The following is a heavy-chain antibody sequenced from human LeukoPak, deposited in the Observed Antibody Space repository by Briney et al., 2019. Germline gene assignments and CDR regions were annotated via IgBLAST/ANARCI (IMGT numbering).Heavy chain of an antibody. CDR2: LWYDGSNK. CDR1: GFTFSNYG. V-gene: IGHV3-33*01. Sequence: GGALRLSSAASGFTFSNYGMHWVPPAPGKGVECGAVLWYDGSNKYYTDHVKGRFTSSTDKYTNTLYLQINSLRAEDTAVYYCARHWSGYGGFDYWGKGTLVTVSS. J-gene: IGHJ4*02. CDR3: ARHWSGYGGFDY. D-gene: IGHD3/OR15-3a*01.